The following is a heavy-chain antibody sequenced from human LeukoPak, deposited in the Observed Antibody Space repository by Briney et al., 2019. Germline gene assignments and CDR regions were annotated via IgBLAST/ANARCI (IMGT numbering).Heavy chain of an antibody. V-gene: IGHV3-74*01. CDR1: GFTFSTYW. CDR3: ARDKDVYFDY. J-gene: IGHJ4*02. Sequence: GGSLRLSCAASGFTFSTYWMHWVRQAPGKGLVWVSRINSDGSSTTYADSVKGRITISRDNAKSSLYLQMNSLRVEDTAVYYCARDKDVYFDYWGQGTLVTVSS. CDR2: INSDGSST.